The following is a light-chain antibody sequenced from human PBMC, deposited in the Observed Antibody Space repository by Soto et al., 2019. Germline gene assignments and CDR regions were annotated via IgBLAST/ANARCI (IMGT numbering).Light chain of an antibody. J-gene: IGLJ1*01. CDR2: EVS. CDR3: GSYTGSIYV. Sequence: QSALAQPASVSGSPGQSITISCTGTSSDVGGYKFVSWYQQHPGKAPKLMIYEVSNRPSGVSSRFSGSKSGNTASLTIYGLQAEDEADYYCGSYTGSIYVFGPGTKVTVL. V-gene: IGLV2-14*01. CDR1: SSDVGGYKF.